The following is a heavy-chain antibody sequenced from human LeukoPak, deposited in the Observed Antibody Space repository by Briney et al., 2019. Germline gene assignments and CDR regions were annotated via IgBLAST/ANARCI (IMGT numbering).Heavy chain of an antibody. Sequence: PAQTLSLTCSVSGGSISRYYWSCIRQPAGKWRGWIVYIDYSGSTNYNPSLKSRVTISSDTAKNQFSLKLSSVTAADTAVYYCARETWNYGSSMDVWGQGTTVTVSS. CDR1: GGSISRYY. CDR2: IDYSGST. CDR3: ARETWNYGSSMDV. D-gene: IGHD1-7*01. J-gene: IGHJ6*02. V-gene: IGHV4-59*01.